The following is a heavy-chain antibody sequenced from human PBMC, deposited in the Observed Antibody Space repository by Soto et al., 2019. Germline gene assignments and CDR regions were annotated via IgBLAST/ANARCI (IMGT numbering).Heavy chain of an antibody. Sequence: SETLSLTCAVSGGSISSGGYSWSWIRQPPGKGLEWIGYIYHSGSTYYAASVKGRFTISRDNSKNTLHLEMSSLRAEDTAVYYCVKDRWVAYWGQGTLVTVSS. CDR2: IYHSGST. V-gene: IGHV4-30-2*02. CDR3: VKDRWVAY. D-gene: IGHD1-26*01. CDR1: GGSISSGGYS. J-gene: IGHJ4*02.